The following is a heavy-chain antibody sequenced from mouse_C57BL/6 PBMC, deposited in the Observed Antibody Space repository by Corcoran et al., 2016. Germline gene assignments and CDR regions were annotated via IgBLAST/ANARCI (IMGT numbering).Heavy chain of an antibody. Sequence: QVQLQQSGAELVKPGASVKISCKASGYAFSSYWMNWVKQRPGKGLEWIGQIYPGDGDTNYNGKFKGKATLTADKSSSTAYMQLSSLTSEDSAVYFCARRRGYDGVYYAMDYWGQGTSVTVSS. CDR2: IYPGDGDT. V-gene: IGHV1-80*01. J-gene: IGHJ4*01. CDR1: GYAFSSYW. CDR3: ARRRGYDGVYYAMDY. D-gene: IGHD2-2*01.